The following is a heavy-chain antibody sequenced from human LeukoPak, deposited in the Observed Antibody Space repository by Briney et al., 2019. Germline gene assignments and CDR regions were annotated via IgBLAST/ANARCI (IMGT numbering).Heavy chain of an antibody. Sequence: PGGSLRLSCAASGFTFSSYTMNWVRQAPGKGLEWVSYITSSSGTIYYADSVKGRFTISRDNAKNSLYLQMNSLRAEDTAVYYCASEYTYWGQGTLVIVSS. CDR2: ITSSSGTI. V-gene: IGHV3-48*01. J-gene: IGHJ4*02. CDR1: GFTFSSYT. CDR3: ASEYTY. D-gene: IGHD1-1*01.